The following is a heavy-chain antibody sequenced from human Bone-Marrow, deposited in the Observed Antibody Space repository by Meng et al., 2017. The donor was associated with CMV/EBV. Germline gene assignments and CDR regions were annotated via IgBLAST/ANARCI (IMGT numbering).Heavy chain of an antibody. V-gene: IGHV3-21*01. D-gene: IGHD1-1*01. CDR2: ISSSSIYI. J-gene: IGHJ4*02. Sequence: GESLKISCAASGFPFSRYRMNWVRQAPGKGLEWVSSISSSSIYIDYADSMKGRFTISRDNAKNSLYLQMNSLRAEDTAVYYCARDHDSYYFDYCGQGTLVTVSS. CDR1: GFPFSRYR. CDR3: ARDHDSYYFDY.